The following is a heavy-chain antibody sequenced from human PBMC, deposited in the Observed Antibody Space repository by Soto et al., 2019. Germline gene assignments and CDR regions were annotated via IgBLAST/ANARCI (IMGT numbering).Heavy chain of an antibody. D-gene: IGHD6-6*01. V-gene: IGHV3-7*01. CDR1: GFTFSDYW. CDR2: IKQDGSDK. J-gene: IGHJ4*02. CDR3: ARGPIAAPGYYFDY. Sequence: GGSLRLSCAASGFTFSDYWMSWVRQTPEKGLEWVANIKQDGSDKYYVDSVKDRFTISRDNAKNSLYLQMNSLRAEDTAVYYCARGPIAAPGYYFDYWGQGTLVTVSS.